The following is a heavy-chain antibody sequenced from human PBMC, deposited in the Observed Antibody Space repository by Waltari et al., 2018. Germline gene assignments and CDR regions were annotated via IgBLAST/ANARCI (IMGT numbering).Heavy chain of an antibody. J-gene: IGHJ4*02. Sequence: QVQLQESGPGLVKPSGTLSLTCAVPGGSIRSRNWWSWVRQPPGKGLEWIGEIYHSGSTNYNPSLKSRVTISVDKSKNQFSLKLSSVTAADTAVYYCARAVGWGYYYGSGSYRYYFDYWGQGTLVTVSS. D-gene: IGHD3-10*01. CDR3: ARAVGWGYYYGSGSYRYYFDY. V-gene: IGHV4-4*02. CDR2: IYHSGST. CDR1: GGSIRSRNW.